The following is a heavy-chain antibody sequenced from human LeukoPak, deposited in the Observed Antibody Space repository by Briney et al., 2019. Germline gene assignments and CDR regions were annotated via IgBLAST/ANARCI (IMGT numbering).Heavy chain of an antibody. CDR3: ARTLGVIAIDY. CDR1: GFTFSSCA. J-gene: IGHJ4*02. V-gene: IGHV3-23*01. D-gene: IGHD3-22*01. Sequence: GGSLRLSCAASGFTFSSCAMSWVRQAPGKGLEWVSGISDGGGTTNYADAVKGRFTISRGKSKNTLFLQMNSLRAEDTAVYYCARTLGVIAIDYWGQGTLVTVSS. CDR2: ISDGGGTT.